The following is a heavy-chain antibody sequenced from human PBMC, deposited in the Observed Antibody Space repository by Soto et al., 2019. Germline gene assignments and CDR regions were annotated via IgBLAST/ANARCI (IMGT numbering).Heavy chain of an antibody. D-gene: IGHD5-18*01. V-gene: IGHV3-7*01. CDR1: GFTFSSYW. CDR3: ARTGYSYGYYYYGMDV. CDR2: IKQDGSEK. J-gene: IGHJ6*02. Sequence: PGGSLRLSCAASGFTFSSYWMSWVRQAPGKGLEWVANIKQDGSEKYYVDSVKGRLTISRDNAKNSLYLQMNSLRAEDTAVYYCARTGYSYGYYYYGMDVWGQGTTVTVSS.